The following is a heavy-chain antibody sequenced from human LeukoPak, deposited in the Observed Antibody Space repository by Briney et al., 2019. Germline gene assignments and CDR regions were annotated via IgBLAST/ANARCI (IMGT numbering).Heavy chain of an antibody. CDR3: ARDHHVGWEDYYYGMDV. D-gene: IGHD1-26*01. CDR2: ISAYNGNT. Sequence: ASVNVSCKASGYTFTSYGISWVRQAPGQGLEWMGWISAYNGNTNYAQKLQGRVTMTTDTSTSTAYMELRSLRSDDTAVYYCARDHHVGWEDYYYGMDVWGQGTMVTVSS. V-gene: IGHV1-18*01. CDR1: GYTFTSYG. J-gene: IGHJ6*02.